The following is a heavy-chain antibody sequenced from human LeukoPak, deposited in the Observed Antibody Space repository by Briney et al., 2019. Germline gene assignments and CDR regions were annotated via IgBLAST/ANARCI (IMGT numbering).Heavy chain of an antibody. J-gene: IGHJ4*02. V-gene: IGHV3-30*18. CDR2: ISYDGSNK. CDR1: GFTFSSYG. D-gene: IGHD3-22*01. Sequence: PGGSLRLSCAASGFTFSSYGMHWVRQAPGKGLEWVAVISYDGSNKYYADSVKGRFTISRDNSKNTLYLQTNSLRAEDTAVYYCAKDLITYYYDSSGYSDWGQGTLVTVSS. CDR3: AKDLITYYYDSSGYSD.